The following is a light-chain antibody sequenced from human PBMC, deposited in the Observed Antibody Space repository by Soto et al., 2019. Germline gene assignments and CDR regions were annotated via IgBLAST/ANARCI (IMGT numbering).Light chain of an antibody. V-gene: IGKV3-15*01. Sequence: ILMTQSPATLSVSPGERATLSCRASQSVSNNLAWYQQNPGQGPRLLIYDASTRATGIPARFSGSGSGTEFTLTISGLPSEDFAVYYCQQYNNWPPWTFGQGTKVEIK. CDR3: QQYNNWPPWT. CDR2: DAS. CDR1: QSVSNN. J-gene: IGKJ1*01.